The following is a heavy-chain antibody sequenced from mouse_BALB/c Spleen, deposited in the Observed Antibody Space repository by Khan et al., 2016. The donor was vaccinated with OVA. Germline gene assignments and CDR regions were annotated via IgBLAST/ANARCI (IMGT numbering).Heavy chain of an antibody. D-gene: IGHD1-1*01. CDR1: GYTFNSYW. CDR3: ANHGSSSAWFAY. V-gene: IGHV1-7*01. J-gene: IGHJ3*01. Sequence: QVQLQQSGAELAKPGASVKMSCKASGYTFNSYWMHWVKQRPGQGLEWIGYINPSTGYSEYNQKFKDKATLTADKSSSTAYMQLSSLTSDDSAVYYCANHGSSSAWFAYWGQGTLVTVSA. CDR2: INPSTGYS.